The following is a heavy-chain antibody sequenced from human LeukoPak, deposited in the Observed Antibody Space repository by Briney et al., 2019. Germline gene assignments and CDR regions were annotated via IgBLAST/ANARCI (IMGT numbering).Heavy chain of an antibody. CDR3: ARVNDRELGYYYYGMDV. CDR2: IYHSGST. CDR1: GGSISSSNW. J-gene: IGHJ6*02. Sequence: SETLSLTCAVSGGSISSSNWWSWVRQPPGKGLEWIGEIYHSGSTNYNPSLKSRVTISIDKSKNQFSLKLSSVTAADTAVYYCARVNDRELGYYYYGMDVWGQGTTVTVSS. D-gene: IGHD1-1*01. V-gene: IGHV4-4*02.